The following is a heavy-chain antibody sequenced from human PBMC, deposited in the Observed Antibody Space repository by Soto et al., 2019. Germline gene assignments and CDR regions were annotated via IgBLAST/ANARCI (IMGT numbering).Heavy chain of an antibody. Sequence: QPGGSLRLSCAASGFTFSSYAMSWVRQAPGKGREWVSAISGSGGSTYYADSVKGRFTISRDNSKNTLYLQMNSLRAEDTAVYYCAKAGRRLSYYYDSSGPGAFDIWGQGTMVTVSS. V-gene: IGHV3-23*01. CDR3: AKAGRRLSYYYDSSGPGAFDI. CDR2: ISGSGGST. J-gene: IGHJ3*02. D-gene: IGHD3-22*01. CDR1: GFTFSSYA.